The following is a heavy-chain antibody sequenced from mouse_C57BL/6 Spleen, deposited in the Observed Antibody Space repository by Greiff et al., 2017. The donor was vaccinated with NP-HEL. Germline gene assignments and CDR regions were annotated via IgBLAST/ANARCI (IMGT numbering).Heavy chain of an antibody. D-gene: IGHD2-3*01. CDR2: IDPSDSET. J-gene: IGHJ2*01. Sequence: QVQLKQPGAELVRPGSSVKLSCKASGYTFTSYWMHWVKQRPIQGLEWIGNIDPSDSETHYNQKFKDKATLTVDKSSITAYMQLSSLTSEDSAVYYCAREGDGYIPYYFDYWGQGTTLTVSS. CDR3: AREGDGYIPYYFDY. V-gene: IGHV1-52*01. CDR1: GYTFTSYW.